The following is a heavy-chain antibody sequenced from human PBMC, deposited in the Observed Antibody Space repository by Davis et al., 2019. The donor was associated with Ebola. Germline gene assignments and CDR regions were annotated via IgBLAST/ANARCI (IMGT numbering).Heavy chain of an antibody. CDR2: IWYDGSNK. CDR3: ARARPWAGYGMDV. CDR1: GFTFSSYG. D-gene: IGHD3/OR15-3a*01. Sequence: GESLKISCAASGFTFSSYGMHWVRQAPGKGLEWVAVIWYDGSNKYYADSVKGRFTISRDNSKNTLYLQMNSLRAEDTAVYYCARARPWAGYGMDVWGQGTTVTVSS. J-gene: IGHJ6*02. V-gene: IGHV3-33*01.